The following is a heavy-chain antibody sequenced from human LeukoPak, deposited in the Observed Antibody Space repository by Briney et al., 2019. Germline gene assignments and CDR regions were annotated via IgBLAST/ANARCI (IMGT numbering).Heavy chain of an antibody. V-gene: IGHV3-30-3*01. Sequence: GGSLRLSCAASGFTFNNYAMHWVRQAPGKGLEWVAVISYDGSNKYYADSVKGRFTISRDNSKNTLYLQMNSLRAEDTAVYYCARALLPPWLEFPAAAFNYGGQGTLATVSS. CDR1: GFTFNNYA. CDR2: ISYDGSNK. J-gene: IGHJ4*02. CDR3: ARALLPPWLEFPAAAFNY. D-gene: IGHD2-2*01.